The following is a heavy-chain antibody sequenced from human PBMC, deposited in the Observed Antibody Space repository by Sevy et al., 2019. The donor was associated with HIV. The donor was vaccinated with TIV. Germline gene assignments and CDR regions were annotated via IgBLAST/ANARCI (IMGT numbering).Heavy chain of an antibody. CDR2: ISSSSSYI. V-gene: IGHV3-21*01. Sequence: GGSLRLSCAASGFTFSSYSMSWVRQAPGKGLEWVSSISSSSSYIYYADSVKGRLTIFRDNAKNSLYLQMNSLRDEDTAVYYGARGYSSSTSCGRGRDRDDAFDIWGQGTMVTVSS. CDR3: ARGYSSSTSCGRGRDRDDAFDI. J-gene: IGHJ3*02. D-gene: IGHD2-2*01. CDR1: GFTFSSYS.